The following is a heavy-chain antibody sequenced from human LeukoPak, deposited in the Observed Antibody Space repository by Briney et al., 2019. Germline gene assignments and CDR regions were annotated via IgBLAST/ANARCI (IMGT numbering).Heavy chain of an antibody. J-gene: IGHJ4*02. CDR1: GFTFSSYS. Sequence: GGSLRLSCAASGFTFSSYSMIWVRQAPGKGLEWVSSISSSSSYIYYADSVKGRFTISRDNAKNSLYLQVNSLRAEDTAVYYCARSAYYYDSSHFGPDYWGQGTLVTVSS. CDR2: ISSSSSYI. CDR3: ARSAYYYDSSHFGPDY. D-gene: IGHD3-22*01. V-gene: IGHV3-21*01.